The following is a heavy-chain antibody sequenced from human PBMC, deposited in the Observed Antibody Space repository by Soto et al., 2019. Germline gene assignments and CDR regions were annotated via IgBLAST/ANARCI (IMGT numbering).Heavy chain of an antibody. D-gene: IGHD6-13*01. V-gene: IGHV3-7*05. CDR2: IKKDESKK. CDR3: ARDVSPGSSSWYFDAFDL. J-gene: IGHJ3*01. Sequence: EERLVESGGGLVQPGGSLRLSCAASGFTFSSYWMTWVRQAPGKGLEWVANIKKDESKKSYLDSVRGRFTISRDNAKNSLYLQMDRLTAEDPALYYCARDVSPGSSSWYFDAFDLWGQGTMVTVSS. CDR1: GFTFSSYW.